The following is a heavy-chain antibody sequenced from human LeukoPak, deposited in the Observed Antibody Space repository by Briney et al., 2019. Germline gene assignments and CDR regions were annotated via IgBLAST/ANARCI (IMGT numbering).Heavy chain of an antibody. CDR1: GGIISRGHR. CDR3: VRDREVRGWYFGL. J-gene: IGHJ2*01. V-gene: IGHV4-4*02. CDR2: IFHTGST. D-gene: IGHD3-22*01. Sequence: RSSRTLSLTCTVSGGIISRGHRWSWVRQPPGKGLAWIGEIFHTGSTDYNPSLKSRVSISVDKSKNQFSLNLTFVTAADTAVYYCVRDREVRGWYFGLWGRGTLVTVSS.